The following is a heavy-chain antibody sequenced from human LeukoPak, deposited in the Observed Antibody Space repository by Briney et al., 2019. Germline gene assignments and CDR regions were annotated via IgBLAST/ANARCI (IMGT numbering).Heavy chain of an antibody. V-gene: IGHV3-7*01. CDR1: GFTFNKYA. CDR3: AASGSGWYVSYDY. J-gene: IGHJ4*02. D-gene: IGHD6-19*01. Sequence: HSGGSLRLSCAASGFTFNKYAMSWVRQAPGKGLEWVGNIKQDGSEKYYVDSVKGRFTISRDNAKNSLYLQMNSLRDEDTAVYYCAASGSGWYVSYDYWGQGTLVTVSS. CDR2: IKQDGSEK.